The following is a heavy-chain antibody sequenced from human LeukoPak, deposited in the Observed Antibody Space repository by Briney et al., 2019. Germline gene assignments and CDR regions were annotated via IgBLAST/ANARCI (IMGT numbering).Heavy chain of an antibody. J-gene: IGHJ4*02. D-gene: IGHD2-2*01. CDR2: IDPNSGAT. CDR3: ARGLYCTTTKCDAY. Sequence: ASVKVSCKASGNSFTAYYIHWVRQAPGQGLEWMGWIDPNSGATNYAQNFQDRVTMTRDTSINTVYMELNGLRSDDTAVYYCARGLYCTTTKCDAYWGQGSVVTVSS. CDR1: GNSFTAYY. V-gene: IGHV1-2*02.